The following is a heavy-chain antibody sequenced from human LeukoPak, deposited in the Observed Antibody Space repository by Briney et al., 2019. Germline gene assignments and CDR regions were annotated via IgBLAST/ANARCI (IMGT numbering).Heavy chain of an antibody. V-gene: IGHV3-21*01. CDR1: GFTFSSYS. CDR3: ARDIVTIAAAAYDDY. D-gene: IGHD6-13*01. CDR2: ISSRSSNI. J-gene: IGHJ4*02. Sequence: KPGGSLRLSCAASGFTFSSYSMNWVRQAPGKGLEWVSSISSRSSNIYYADSVKGRFTISRDNAKNSLYLQMNSLRAEDTAVYFCARDIVTIAAAAYDDYWGQGTLVTFSS.